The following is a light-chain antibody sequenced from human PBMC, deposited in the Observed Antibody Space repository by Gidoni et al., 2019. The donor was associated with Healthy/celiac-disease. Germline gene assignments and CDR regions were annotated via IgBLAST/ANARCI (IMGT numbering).Light chain of an antibody. V-gene: IGKV3-11*01. J-gene: IGKJ2*01. CDR3: QQRSNWPRT. CDR1: QSVSSY. Sequence: EIVFTQSPATLSLSPGERATLSCRASQSVSSYLAWYQQKPGQAPRLRIYDASNRATGIPARFSGSGSGTDFTLTISSLEPEDFAVYYCQQRSNWPRTFGQXTKLEIK. CDR2: DAS.